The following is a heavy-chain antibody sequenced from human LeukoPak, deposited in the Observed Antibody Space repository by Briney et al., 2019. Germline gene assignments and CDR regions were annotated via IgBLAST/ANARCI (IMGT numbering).Heavy chain of an antibody. Sequence: SETLSLTRTVSGGSISGYYWSWIRQPPGKGLEWIGYIYYRGSTNYNPSLKSRVTISVDTSKNQFSLKLSSVTAADTAVYYCARAQWIGTKVWIDYWGQGTLVTVSS. CDR3: ARAQWIGTKVWIDY. CDR1: GGSISGYY. J-gene: IGHJ4*02. D-gene: IGHD1-7*01. CDR2: IYYRGST. V-gene: IGHV4-59*01.